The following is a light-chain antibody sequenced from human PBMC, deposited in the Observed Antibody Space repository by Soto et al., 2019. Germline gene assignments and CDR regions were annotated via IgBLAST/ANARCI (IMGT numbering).Light chain of an antibody. V-gene: IGLV1-44*01. J-gene: IGLJ3*02. Sequence: QSAVTQPPSVSGTPGQRVTVSCSGSNSNIGDNTVTWYHQLPGAAPKLLIYKTHQRPSGVPDRFSGSKSGTSASLAISGLQSEDEGDYYCATWDDSLNGPVFGGGTKRTGL. CDR2: KTH. CDR3: ATWDDSLNGPV. CDR1: NSNIGDNT.